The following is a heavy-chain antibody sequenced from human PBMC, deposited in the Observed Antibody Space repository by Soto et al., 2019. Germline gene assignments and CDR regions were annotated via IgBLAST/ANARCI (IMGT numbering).Heavy chain of an antibody. V-gene: IGHV4-59*01. J-gene: IGHJ5*02. D-gene: IGHD3-22*01. CDR1: GGSMNGYY. CDR3: ARGYYDTTGYSLEP. Sequence: SETLSLSCSVSGGSMNGYYWSWIRQYPGKGLEWIGYIYDGDSANYNPSLISRLIISVDRSRNQFSLRLSSVTAADTAVYYCARGYYDTTGYSLEPWGQGTLVTVSS. CDR2: IYDGDSA.